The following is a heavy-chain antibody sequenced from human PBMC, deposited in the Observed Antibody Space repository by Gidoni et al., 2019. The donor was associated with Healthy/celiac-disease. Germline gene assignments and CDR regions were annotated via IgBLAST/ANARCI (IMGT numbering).Heavy chain of an antibody. D-gene: IGHD3-3*01. J-gene: IGHJ4*02. CDR3: ARDAKFTDDTYYDFWSGYRGYYFDY. V-gene: IGHV3-7*03. CDR2: IKQDGSEK. Sequence: EVQLVASGGGLVQPGGSLRLSCAASGFTFSSYWMSWVRPAPGKGLEWVANIKQDGSEKYYVDSVKGRFTISRDNAKNSLYLQMNSLRAEDTAVYYCARDAKFTDDTYYDFWSGYRGYYFDYWGQGTLVTVSS. CDR1: GFTFSSYW.